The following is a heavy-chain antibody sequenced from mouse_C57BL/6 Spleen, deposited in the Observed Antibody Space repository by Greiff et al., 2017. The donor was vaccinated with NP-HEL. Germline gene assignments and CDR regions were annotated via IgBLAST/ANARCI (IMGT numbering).Heavy chain of an antibody. CDR3: ATTGTNYAMDY. D-gene: IGHD4-1*01. J-gene: IGHJ4*01. CDR1: GYTFTSYW. Sequence: QVQLQQPGAELVRPGTSVKLSCKASGYTFTSYWMHWVKQRPGQGLEWIGVIDPSDSYTNYNQKFKGKATVTVDTSSSTAYMQLSSLTSEDSAVYYCATTGTNYAMDYWGQGTSVTVSS. CDR2: IDPSDSYT. V-gene: IGHV1-59*01.